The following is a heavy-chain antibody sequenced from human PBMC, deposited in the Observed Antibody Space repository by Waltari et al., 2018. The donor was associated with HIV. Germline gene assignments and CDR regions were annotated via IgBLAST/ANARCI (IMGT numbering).Heavy chain of an antibody. CDR2: ICPGDTYA. Sequence: EEKLVQSGAEVKEPGESLRISCKSLGNNFAGYWVGWVVQVPGKGLEGMGVICPGDTYAVYSSSCQARVSMSPDGSISTVYLQGSSRRASDTAMYYCARRKGDYRTAFDIWGQGTMVTASS. CDR1: GNNFAGYW. J-gene: IGHJ3*02. CDR3: ARRKGDYRTAFDI. D-gene: IGHD4-17*01. V-gene: IGHV5-51*01.